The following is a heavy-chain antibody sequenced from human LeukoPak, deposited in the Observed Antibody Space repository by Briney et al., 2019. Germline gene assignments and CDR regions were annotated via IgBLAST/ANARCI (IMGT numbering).Heavy chain of an antibody. CDR1: GGSISNYY. CDR2: IYYSGST. J-gene: IGHJ4*02. D-gene: IGHD4-17*01. CDR3: ARGSREWTTVAEFDY. V-gene: IGHV4-59*01. Sequence: SETLSLPCTVSGGSISNYYWSCIRQPPGKGLEWIGYIYYSGSTNYNPSLKSRVTISVDTSKNQFSLKLNSVTAADTAVYYCARGSREWTTVAEFDYWGQGTLVTVSS.